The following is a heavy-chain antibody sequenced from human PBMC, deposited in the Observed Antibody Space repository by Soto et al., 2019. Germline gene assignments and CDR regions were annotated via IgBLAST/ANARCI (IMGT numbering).Heavy chain of an antibody. J-gene: IGHJ6*02. CDR3: AKGAVAGTPTSYYYYGMDV. CDR1: GGTFRTYA. D-gene: IGHD6-19*01. CDR2: IIPIFGTI. Sequence: QVQLLQSGAEVKKPGSSVRVSCEASGGTFRTYAISWVRQAPGQGLEWMGEIIPIFGTINYAQKFQGRLTITAEESTATVYMGPRSLRSDDTALYYCAKGAVAGTPTSYYYYGMDVWGQGTTVTVSS. V-gene: IGHV1-69*12.